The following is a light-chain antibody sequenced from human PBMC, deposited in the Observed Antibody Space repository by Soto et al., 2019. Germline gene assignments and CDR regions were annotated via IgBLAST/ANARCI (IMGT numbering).Light chain of an antibody. Sequence: QSVLTQPASVSGSPGQSIAISCTGSGSDVGAHNFVSWYQQHPGKAPKLIIYDVNNRPSGVSNRFSGSKSGDTASLTISGLQAEDEADYYCCSFTITKTYVFGTGTKVTVL. CDR3: CSFTITKTYV. CDR2: DVN. J-gene: IGLJ1*01. CDR1: GSDVGAHNF. V-gene: IGLV2-14*01.